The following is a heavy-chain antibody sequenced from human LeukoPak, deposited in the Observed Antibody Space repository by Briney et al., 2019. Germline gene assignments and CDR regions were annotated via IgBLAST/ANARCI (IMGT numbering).Heavy chain of an antibody. CDR3: AKIDAY. J-gene: IGHJ4*02. CDR2: INSGGSIT. V-gene: IGHV3-74*01. Sequence: GGPLRLSCAASGFTFSRDWMHWVRQAPGKGLVWVSRINSGGSITNYADSVKGRFTISRDNAKNTLYLQMSSLRAEDTAVYYCAKIDAYWGQGTLVTVSS. CDR1: GFTFSRDW.